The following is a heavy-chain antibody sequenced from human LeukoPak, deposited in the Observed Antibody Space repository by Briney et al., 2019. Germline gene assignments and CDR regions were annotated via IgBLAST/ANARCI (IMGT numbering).Heavy chain of an antibody. CDR2: ISDSGDYT. V-gene: IGHV3-23*01. Sequence: GGSLRLSCAGSGFTFSSYAMSWVRQAPGKGLEWVSAISDSGDYTYYADSVKGRFTISRDNSKNTLYLQMNSLRAEDTAVYYCAKDLRGYSYGYFTDYWGQGTLVTVSS. J-gene: IGHJ4*02. CDR3: AKDLRGYSYGYFTDY. CDR1: GFTFSSYA. D-gene: IGHD5-18*01.